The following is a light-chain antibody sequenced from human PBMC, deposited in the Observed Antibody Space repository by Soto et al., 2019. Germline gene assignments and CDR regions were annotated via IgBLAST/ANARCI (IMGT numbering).Light chain of an antibody. V-gene: IGLV2-23*02. CDR1: SSDVGGYKF. Sequence: QSVLTQPASVSGSPGQSITISCTGTSSDVGGYKFVSWYQQHPGKAPKLMIYEVSNRPSGVSSRFSGSKSGNTASLTISGLQAEDEANYYCCSYAGDNIFVFGTGTKVTVL. J-gene: IGLJ1*01. CDR3: CSYAGDNIFV. CDR2: EVS.